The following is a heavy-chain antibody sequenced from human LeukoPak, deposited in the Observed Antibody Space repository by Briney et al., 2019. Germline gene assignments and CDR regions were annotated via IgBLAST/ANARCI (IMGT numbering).Heavy chain of an antibody. D-gene: IGHD5-12*01. CDR1: GFTFSSYG. V-gene: IGHV3-30*03. CDR3: AARGGYDSPYGGYYYGMDV. J-gene: IGHJ6*02. CDR2: ISYDGSNK. Sequence: GGSLRLSCAASGFTFSSYGMHWVRQAPGKGLEWVAVISYDGSNKYYADSVKGRFTISRDNSKDTLYLQMNGLRSEDTAVYYCAARGGYDSPYGGYYYGMDVWGQGTTVTVSS.